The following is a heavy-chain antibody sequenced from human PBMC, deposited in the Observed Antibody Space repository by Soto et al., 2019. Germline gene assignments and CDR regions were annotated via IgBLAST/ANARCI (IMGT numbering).Heavy chain of an antibody. V-gene: IGHV1-3*01. J-gene: IGHJ4*02. Sequence: ASVKVSCKASGYTFTSYAMHWVRQAPGQRLEWMGWINAGNGNTKYSQKFQGRVTITRDTSASTAYMELSSLRSEDTAVYYCVRSTTTVTGHQDYWGQGTLVTVSS. CDR2: INAGNGNT. CDR1: GYTFTSYA. D-gene: IGHD4-17*01. CDR3: VRSTTTVTGHQDY.